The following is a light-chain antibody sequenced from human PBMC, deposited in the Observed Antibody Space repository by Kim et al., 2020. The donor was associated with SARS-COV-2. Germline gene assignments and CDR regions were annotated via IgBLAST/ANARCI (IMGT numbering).Light chain of an antibody. CDR3: ASWDDRLNAYV. V-gene: IGLV1-44*01. CDR1: SSNIGGNT. J-gene: IGLJ1*01. CDR2: SNS. Sequence: GEGVTISCSGGSSNIGGNTVNWYRKLPGTAPKLLIHSNSQRHSGVPDRFSGSKSDTSASLAISGLQSEDEAAYYCASWDDRLNAYVFGSGTKVTVL.